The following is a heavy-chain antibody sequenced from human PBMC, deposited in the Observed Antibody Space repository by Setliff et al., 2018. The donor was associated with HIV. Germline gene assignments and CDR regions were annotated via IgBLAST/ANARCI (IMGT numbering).Heavy chain of an antibody. D-gene: IGHD3-22*01. J-gene: IGHJ6*03. CDR1: GYTFSNYD. CDR3: ARARTDYYDRRRRSHYYIDV. V-gene: IGHV1-8*02. CDR2: MNPDSRNT. Sequence: GASVKVSCKPSGYTFSNYDINWVRQAAGQGLEWMGWMNPDSRNTGYAQRFEGRVTLTWDTSISTAYLGLNHLKSDDTAVYYCARARTDYYDRRRRSHYYIDVWARGATVTVSS.